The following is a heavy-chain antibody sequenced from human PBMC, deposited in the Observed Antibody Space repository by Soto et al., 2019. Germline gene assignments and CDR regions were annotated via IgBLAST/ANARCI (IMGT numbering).Heavy chain of an antibody. Sequence: EVQLVETGGGVVQPGGSLKLSCAASGFSFSGSAMHWVRQASGKGLEWVGRIRSKTHNHATEYAASVEGIFTISSYDSTILAYLQMKILRNVDMAVYYCTWQGCGQGRDYLDITVDSASIDQWGQGTMVTVSS. V-gene: IGHV3-73*02. CDR2: IRSKTHNHAT. J-gene: IGHJ4*02. CDR3: TWQGCGQGRDYLDITVDSASIDQ. CDR1: GFSFSGSA. D-gene: IGHD3-22*01.